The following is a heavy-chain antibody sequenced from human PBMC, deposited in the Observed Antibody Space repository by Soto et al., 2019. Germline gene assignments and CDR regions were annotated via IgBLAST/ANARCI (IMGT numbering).Heavy chain of an antibody. Sequence: GSVKVSCKASGYTFTSYGFSWVRQAPGQGLEWMGWINAYNGNTKYAQKLQGRVTMTTDTSTSTAYMDLRSLRSDDTAVYYCARDAAIGMNDYWGQGTLVTVSS. CDR2: INAYNGNT. CDR3: ARDAAIGMNDY. V-gene: IGHV1-18*04. J-gene: IGHJ4*02. D-gene: IGHD1-20*01. CDR1: GYTFTSYG.